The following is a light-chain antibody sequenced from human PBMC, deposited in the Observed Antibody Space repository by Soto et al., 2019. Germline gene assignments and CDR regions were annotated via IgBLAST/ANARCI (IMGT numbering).Light chain of an antibody. CDR2: AAS. Sequence: DIQMTQSPSYVSASVGDRVTITCRASQGIKNWLAWYQQKPGKAPNLLIYAASSLQSGVPSRFSGSGSGTDFTLTISCLQSEDFATYYCQQYYSYPWTFGQGTKVDIK. CDR3: QQYYSYPWT. V-gene: IGKV1-12*01. CDR1: QGIKNW. J-gene: IGKJ1*01.